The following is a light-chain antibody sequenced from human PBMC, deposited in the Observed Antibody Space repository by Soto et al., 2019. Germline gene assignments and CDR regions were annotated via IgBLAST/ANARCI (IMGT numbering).Light chain of an antibody. Sequence: EIVLTQSPGTLSLSPGERATLSCRASQSVSSSYLAWYQQKPGQAPRLLIYGASSRATGIPDRFSGSGSGTDFTLTISRLEPEDFAVYSAHPYGSSPLTFGGGPNVAIK. V-gene: IGKV3-20*01. CDR1: QSVSSSY. CDR3: HPYGSSPLT. J-gene: IGKJ4*01. CDR2: GAS.